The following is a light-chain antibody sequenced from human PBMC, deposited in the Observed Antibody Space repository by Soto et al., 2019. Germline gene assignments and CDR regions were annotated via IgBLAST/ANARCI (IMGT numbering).Light chain of an antibody. Sequence: IVLTQSPATLSLSPGERASLSCRASQTVGKDLAWYQVRPGQAPRLLIFDASTRATGVPPRFSGSSSGSDFTLTTSTLDPEDFATYSCQQRYRNPRTFGQGTKVDIK. CDR2: DAS. V-gene: IGKV3-11*01. CDR3: QQRYRNPRT. CDR1: QTVGKD. J-gene: IGKJ1*01.